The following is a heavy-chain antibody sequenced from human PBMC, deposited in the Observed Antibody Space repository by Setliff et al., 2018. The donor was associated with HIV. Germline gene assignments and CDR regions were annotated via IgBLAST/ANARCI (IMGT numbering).Heavy chain of an antibody. CDR3: GRNRGNGWYYYDS. Sequence: ASVKVSCKASGYTFTDHYMHWVRQAPGQGLVWMGWINPHSGGTNYAQKFQGRVTMTRDTSISTYYMEMRGLRSDDTAVYYCGRNRGNGWYYYDSWGQGTLVTVSS. V-gene: IGHV1-2*02. CDR2: INPHSGGT. J-gene: IGHJ4*02. D-gene: IGHD3-22*01. CDR1: GYTFTDHY.